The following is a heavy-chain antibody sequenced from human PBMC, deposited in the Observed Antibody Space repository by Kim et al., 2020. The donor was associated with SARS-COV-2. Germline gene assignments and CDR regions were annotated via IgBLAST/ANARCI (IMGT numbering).Heavy chain of an antibody. D-gene: IGHD6-6*01. V-gene: IGHV3-21*01. Sequence: YYADSVKGRFTISRDNAKNSLYLQMNSLRAEDTAVYYCARLEYSNSPFDYWGQGTLVTVSS. CDR3: ARLEYSNSPFDY. J-gene: IGHJ4*02.